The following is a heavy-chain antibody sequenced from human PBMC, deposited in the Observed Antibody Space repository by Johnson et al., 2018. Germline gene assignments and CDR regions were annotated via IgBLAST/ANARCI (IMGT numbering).Heavy chain of an antibody. CDR1: GGAISSGDYY. J-gene: IGHJ6*03. CDR2: IYYCGRA. Sequence: QVQLQEWGPGLVEPSQTLSLTCPVSGGAISSGDYYWSWIRQPPGKGLEWIGYIYYCGRAYYNPSLKSRVTISVDTAKNHFALKLSSVPAADTAAYYCARVPGYYYHYMDVWGKGTTVTVSS. V-gene: IGHV4-30-4*01. CDR3: ARVPGYYYHYMDV.